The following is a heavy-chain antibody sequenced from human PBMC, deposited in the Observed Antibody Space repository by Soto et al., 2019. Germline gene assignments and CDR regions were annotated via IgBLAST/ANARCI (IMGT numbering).Heavy chain of an antibody. V-gene: IGHV3-21*01. D-gene: IGHD2-2*01. CDR2: ISPSGSNK. CDR3: ARSHCTSPTSYLAWYYYGMDV. Sequence: GGSLRLSCEASGMSLSTYSMNWVRQAPGKGLEWVSSISPSGSNKYYSASVRGRFTVSRDNAENSLYLQMNSLRAEDTAVYYCARSHCTSPTSYLAWYYYGMDVWGQGTTVTVSS. J-gene: IGHJ6*02. CDR1: GMSLSTYS.